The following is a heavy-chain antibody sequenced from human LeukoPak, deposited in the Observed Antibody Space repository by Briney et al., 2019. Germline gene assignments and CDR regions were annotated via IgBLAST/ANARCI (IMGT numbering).Heavy chain of an antibody. CDR3: ARDRSLAARVYYYYYYMDV. J-gene: IGHJ6*03. Sequence: SQTLSLTCTVSGGSISSGSYHWSWIRQPAGKGLEWIGRIYTSGSTNYNPSLKSRVTISVDTSKNQFSLKLSSVTAADTAVYYCARDRSLAARVYYYYYYMDVWGKGTTVTVSS. V-gene: IGHV4-61*02. D-gene: IGHD2-15*01. CDR2: IYTSGST. CDR1: GGSISSGSYH.